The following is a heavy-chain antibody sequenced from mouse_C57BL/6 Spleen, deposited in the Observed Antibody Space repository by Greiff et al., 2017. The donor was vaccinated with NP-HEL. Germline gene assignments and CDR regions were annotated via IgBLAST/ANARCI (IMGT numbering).Heavy chain of an antibody. CDR1: GFTFTDYY. J-gene: IGHJ4*01. CDR3: ARSLYDGYYVSAMDY. D-gene: IGHD2-3*01. Sequence: EVQRVESGGGLVQPGGSLSLSCAASGFTFTDYYMSWVRQPPGKALEWLGFIRNKANGYTTEYSASVKGRFTISRDNSQSILYLQMNALRAEDSATYYCARSLYDGYYVSAMDYWGQGTSVTVSS. V-gene: IGHV7-3*01. CDR2: IRNKANGYTT.